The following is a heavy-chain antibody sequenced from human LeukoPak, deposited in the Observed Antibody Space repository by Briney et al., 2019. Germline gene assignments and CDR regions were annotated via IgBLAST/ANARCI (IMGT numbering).Heavy chain of an antibody. CDR1: GFTFSSYA. CDR3: AKPPAYYDSSGYFVY. D-gene: IGHD3-22*01. Sequence: GGSLRLSCAASGFTFSSYAMGWVRQAPGKGLEWVSAISGSGGSTYYADSVKGRFTISRDNSKNTLYLQMNSLRAEDTAVYYCAKPPAYYDSSGYFVYWGQGTLVTVSS. J-gene: IGHJ4*02. CDR2: ISGSGGST. V-gene: IGHV3-23*01.